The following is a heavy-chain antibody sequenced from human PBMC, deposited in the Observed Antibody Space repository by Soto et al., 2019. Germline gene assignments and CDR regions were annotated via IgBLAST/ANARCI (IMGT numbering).Heavy chain of an antibody. CDR3: ARLGGYYQARDR. Sequence: SETLSLTCTVSGGSISSYYWSWIRQPPGKGLEWIGYIYYSGSTNYNPSLKSRVTISLDTSEDQVTPKLSAATAADTAVYYGARLGGYYQARDRGGQGTLGTVSS. CDR1: GGSISSYY. D-gene: IGHD3-22*01. V-gene: IGHV4-59*08. CDR2: IYYSGST. J-gene: IGHJ5*02.